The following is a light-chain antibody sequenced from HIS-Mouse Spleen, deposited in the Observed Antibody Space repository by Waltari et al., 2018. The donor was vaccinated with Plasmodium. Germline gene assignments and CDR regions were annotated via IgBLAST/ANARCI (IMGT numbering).Light chain of an antibody. CDR1: QSISSY. J-gene: IGKJ1*01. Sequence: DIQMTPSPSSLSASVGDRVTITCRASQSISSYLNWYQQKPGKAPKLLIYATSSLQSGVPSRFSGSGSGTDFTLTISSLQPEYVATYYCQQSYSTWTFGQGTKVEIK. CDR2: ATS. CDR3: QQSYSTWT. V-gene: IGKV1-39*01.